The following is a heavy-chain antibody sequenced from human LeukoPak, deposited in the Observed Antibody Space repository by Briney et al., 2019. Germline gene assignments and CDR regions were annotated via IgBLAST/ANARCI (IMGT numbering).Heavy chain of an antibody. CDR1: GGSISSYY. D-gene: IGHD2-15*01. J-gene: IGHJ4*02. Sequence: SETLSLTCTVSGGSISSYYWTWIRQPPGKGLEWIGYIYYSGSTNYNPSLKSRVTISVDTSKNQFSLKLNSVTAADTAVYHCARRKFCSGGSCYGGVYYFDYWGQGTLVTVSS. V-gene: IGHV4-59*08. CDR2: IYYSGST. CDR3: ARRKFCSGGSCYGGVYYFDY.